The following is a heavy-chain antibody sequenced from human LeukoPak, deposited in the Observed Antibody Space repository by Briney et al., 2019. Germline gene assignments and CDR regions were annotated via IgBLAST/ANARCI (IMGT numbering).Heavy chain of an antibody. CDR2: IRYDGSNK. J-gene: IGHJ4*02. CDR3: ARDRQWEPRFDY. D-gene: IGHD1-26*01. V-gene: IGHV3-30*02. Sequence: GGSLRLSCAASGFTFSSYGMHWVRQAPGKGLEWVAFIRYDGSNKYYADSVKGRFTISRDNSKNTLYLQMNSLRAEDTAVYYCARDRQWEPRFDYWGQGTLVTVSS. CDR1: GFTFSSYG.